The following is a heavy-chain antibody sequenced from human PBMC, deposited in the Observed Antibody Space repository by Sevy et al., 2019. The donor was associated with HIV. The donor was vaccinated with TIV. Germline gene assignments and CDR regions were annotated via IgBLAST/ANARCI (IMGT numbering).Heavy chain of an antibody. J-gene: IGHJ4*02. CDR2: ISYDGSNK. CDR1: GFTFSSYA. V-gene: IGHV3-30*04. CDR3: ARDPGGDIVVVPAAIPYTFGHFDY. Sequence: GGSLRLSCAASGFTFSSYAMHWVRQAPGKGLEWVAVISYDGSNKYYADSVKGRFTISRDNSKNTRYLQMNSLRAEDTAVYYCARDPGGDIVVVPAAIPYTFGHFDYWGQGTLVTVSS. D-gene: IGHD2-2*02.